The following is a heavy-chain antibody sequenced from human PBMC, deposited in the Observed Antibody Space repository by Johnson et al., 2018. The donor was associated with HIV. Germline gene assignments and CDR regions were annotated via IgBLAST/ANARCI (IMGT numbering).Heavy chain of an antibody. CDR2: LFSGDST. D-gene: IGHD5-24*01. CDR1: GLTFSDYY. Sequence: VQLVESGGGLVQPGGSLRLSCAASGLTFSDYYMSWIRQAPGKGLEWVSVLFSGDSTNYADSVKGRFTISRDNSKNTLYLQMNSLRAEDTAVYYCARACRDGYTCDAFDIWGQGTMVTVSS. J-gene: IGHJ3*02. CDR3: ARACRDGYTCDAFDI. V-gene: IGHV3-66*01.